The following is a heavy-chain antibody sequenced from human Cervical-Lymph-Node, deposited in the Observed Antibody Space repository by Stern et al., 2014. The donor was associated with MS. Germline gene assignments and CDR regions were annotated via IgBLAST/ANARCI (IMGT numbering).Heavy chain of an antibody. CDR1: GFTFSRSG. CDR3: AREGGNTAEYFQH. J-gene: IGHJ1*01. Sequence: VQLVESGGGVVQPGRSLRLSCAASGFTFSRSGMHWVRQAPGKGLEWLASIWDGGSNRYYAEPVKGRFTISRDNSKNTLYLQMNSLRAEDTAVYYCAREGGNTAEYFQHWGQGTLVTVSS. D-gene: IGHD4-23*01. CDR2: IWDGGSNR. V-gene: IGHV3-33*01.